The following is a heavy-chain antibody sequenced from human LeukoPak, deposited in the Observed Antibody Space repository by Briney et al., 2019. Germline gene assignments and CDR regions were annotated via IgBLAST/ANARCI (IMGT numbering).Heavy chain of an antibody. J-gene: IGHJ4*02. V-gene: IGHV3-30*01. CDR3: ARGSYDEDYFDY. CDR1: GFTFSSYA. Sequence: AGRSLRLSCAASGFTFSSYAMHWVRQAPGKGLEWVAVISYDGSNKYYADSVKGRFTISRDISKNTLYLQMNSLRAEDTAVYYCARGSYDEDYFDYWGQGTLVTVSS. CDR2: ISYDGSNK. D-gene: IGHD3-22*01.